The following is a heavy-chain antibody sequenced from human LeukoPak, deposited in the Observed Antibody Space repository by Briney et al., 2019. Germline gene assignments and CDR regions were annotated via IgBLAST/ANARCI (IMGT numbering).Heavy chain of an antibody. CDR3: ARLYSSSSSDY. CDR1: GFTFSTYW. J-gene: IGHJ4*02. D-gene: IGHD6-6*01. V-gene: IGHV3-74*01. CDR2: INSDGSST. Sequence: GGSLRLSCAASGFTFSTYWMHWVRQAPGKGLVWVSRINSDGSSTSYADSVKGQFTISRDNAKNTLYLQMNSLRAEDTAVYFCARLYSSSSSDYWGQGTLVTVSS.